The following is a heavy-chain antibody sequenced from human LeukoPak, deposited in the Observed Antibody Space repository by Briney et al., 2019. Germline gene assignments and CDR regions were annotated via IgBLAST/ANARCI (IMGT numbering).Heavy chain of an antibody. CDR2: ISYDGSNK. CDR3: ARDQQQLAGRAEYFQH. CDR1: GFTFSSYA. D-gene: IGHD6-13*01. J-gene: IGHJ1*01. Sequence: GGSLRLSCAASGFTFSSYAMHWVRQAPGKELEWVAVISYDGSNKYYADSVKGRFTISRDNSKNTLYLQMNSLRAEDTAVYYCARDQQQLAGRAEYFQHWGQGTLVTVSS. V-gene: IGHV3-30-3*01.